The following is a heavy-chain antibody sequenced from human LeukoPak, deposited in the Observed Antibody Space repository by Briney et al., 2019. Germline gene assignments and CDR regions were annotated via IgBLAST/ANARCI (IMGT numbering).Heavy chain of an antibody. CDR3: AKDAQRGFDYSNSLEH. Sequence: PGTALRLPCEACGYTLRHCGMHCVRQARGKGLVDGAVIWSHSTNQYYADSVNSRFTISRNNFKRTVSLEMNSLRAEDTAVYYCAKDAQRGFDYSNSLEHWGQGSLVIVSS. J-gene: IGHJ5*02. V-gene: IGHV3-33*06. CDR1: GYTLRHCG. D-gene: IGHD4-11*01. CDR2: IWSHSTNQ.